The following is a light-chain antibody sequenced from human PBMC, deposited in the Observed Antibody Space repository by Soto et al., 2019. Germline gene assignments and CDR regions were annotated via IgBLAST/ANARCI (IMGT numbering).Light chain of an antibody. V-gene: IGKV3-20*01. J-gene: IGKJ1*01. CDR3: QQYGSSLWT. CDR2: GAS. CDR1: QSVSSSY. Sequence: EIVLTQSPGTLSLSPGERATLSCRASQSVSSSYLAWYQQKPGQAPRLLIYGASNRATGIPDRFSGSGSGTDFTVTISRLEPEDCAVYYCQQYGSSLWTVGQGTKVEIK.